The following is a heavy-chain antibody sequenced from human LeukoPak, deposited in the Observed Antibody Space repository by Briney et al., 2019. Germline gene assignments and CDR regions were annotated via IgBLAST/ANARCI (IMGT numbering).Heavy chain of an antibody. V-gene: IGHV3-30*03. CDR3: ARDCGGGSCYGPYDAFDI. CDR2: ISSNGIDK. D-gene: IGHD2-15*01. Sequence: GGSLRLSCVASGFPFSNYGMHWVRQAPGKGLEWVAVISSNGIDKYYADSVKGRFTIPRDNSKNTLYLQMNSLRAEDTAVYYCARDCGGGSCYGPYDAFDIWGQGTMVTVSS. J-gene: IGHJ3*02. CDR1: GFPFSNYG.